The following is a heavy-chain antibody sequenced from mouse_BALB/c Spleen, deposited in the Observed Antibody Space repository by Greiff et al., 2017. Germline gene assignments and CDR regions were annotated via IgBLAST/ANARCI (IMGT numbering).Heavy chain of an antibody. CDR2: IYPGNSDT. J-gene: IGHJ3*01. D-gene: IGHD2-5*01. CDR3: KRSSNYGFAY. Sequence: VQLQQSGTVLARPGASVKMSCKASGYTFTSYWMHWVKQRPGQGLEWIGAIYPGNSDTSYNQKFKGKDKLTAVTSTSTAYMELSRLTNEDSAFYEYKRSSNYGFAYWGQGTLVTVSA. V-gene: IGHV1-5*01. CDR1: GYTFTSYW.